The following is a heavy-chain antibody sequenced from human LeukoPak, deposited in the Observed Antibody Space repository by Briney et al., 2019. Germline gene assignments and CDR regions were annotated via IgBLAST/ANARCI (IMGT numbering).Heavy chain of an antibody. D-gene: IGHD2-2*02. V-gene: IGHV3-30-3*01. CDR1: GFTFSNYA. Sequence: PGRSLRLSCAASGFTFSNYAIHWVRQAPGKGLEWVAVITNDGGKKYYADSVKGRFTVSRDNSKNTLYLQMNSLRAEDTAVYYCAKAEAYCSSTSCYKSPRFDPWGQGTLVTVSS. CDR2: ITNDGGKK. J-gene: IGHJ5*02. CDR3: AKAEAYCSSTSCYKSPRFDP.